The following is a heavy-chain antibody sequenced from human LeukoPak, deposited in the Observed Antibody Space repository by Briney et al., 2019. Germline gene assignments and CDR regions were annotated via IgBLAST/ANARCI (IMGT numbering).Heavy chain of an antibody. J-gene: IGHJ5*02. V-gene: IGHV1-2*02. CDR3: ASTIPSSGSWFDP. Sequence: ASVKVSCKASGYTFTGYYMHWVRQAPGQGLEWMGWINPNSGGTNYAQKFQGRVTMTRDTSISTAYMELSRLRSDDTAVYYCASTIPSSGSWFDPWGQGTLVTVSS. D-gene: IGHD1-26*01. CDR1: GYTFTGYY. CDR2: INPNSGGT.